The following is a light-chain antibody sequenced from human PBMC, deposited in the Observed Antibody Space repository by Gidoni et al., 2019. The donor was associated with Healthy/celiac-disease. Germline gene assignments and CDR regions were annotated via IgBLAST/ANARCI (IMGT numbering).Light chain of an antibody. CDR2: GAS. V-gene: IGKV3-20*01. Sequence: DIVLTQSPGTLSLSPRERATLYCMASQSVSSSYLAWHQQKPGQATSLLIYGASSRATGIPDRFSGSRSGTDFTLAISRLVPEDFAVYYCQQYGRSPRTFGQGTKLEFK. CDR3: QQYGRSPRT. CDR1: QSVSSSY. J-gene: IGKJ2*01.